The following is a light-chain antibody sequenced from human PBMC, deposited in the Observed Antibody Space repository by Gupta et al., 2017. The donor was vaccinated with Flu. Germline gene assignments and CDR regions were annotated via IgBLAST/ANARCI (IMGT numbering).Light chain of an antibody. CDR3: AAHDDSLYFHVV. V-gene: IGLV1-47*01. CDR1: SSNIGNNY. J-gene: IGLJ2*01. CDR2: RND. Sequence: QSVLTQRPSASETPGQRVTISCSGSSSNIGNNYVYWYQQLPGAAPKLLISRNDQRPPGVPDRFSGSKSGTSASLAINGLRSEDEGDYYCAAHDDSLYFHVVFGGGTKLTVL.